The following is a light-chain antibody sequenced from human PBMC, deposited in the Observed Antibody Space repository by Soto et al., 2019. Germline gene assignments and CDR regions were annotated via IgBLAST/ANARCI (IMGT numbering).Light chain of an antibody. V-gene: IGLV1-40*01. CDR2: ANS. J-gene: IGLJ2*01. CDR1: SSNIGAGYD. CDR3: QSYDTSLSGSV. Sequence: QSVLTQPHSVSGAPGQRVTISCTGTSSNIGAGYDVHWYQHLPGTAPKLLIYANSDRPSEVPDRFSGSKSATSASLAITGLQAEYEADYYCQSYDTSLSGSVFGRGTKLTVL.